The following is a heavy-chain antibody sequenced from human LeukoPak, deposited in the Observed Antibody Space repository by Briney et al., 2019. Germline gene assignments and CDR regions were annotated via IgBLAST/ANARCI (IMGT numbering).Heavy chain of an antibody. Sequence: GGSLRLSCAASGFTFDDYAMHWVRQAPGKGLEWVSGISWNSGSIGYADSVKGRFTISRDNAKNSLYLQMNSLRAEDTAVYYCARPLDSSNNYFDYWGQGTLVTVSA. J-gene: IGHJ4*02. CDR2: ISWNSGSI. CDR1: GFTFDDYA. D-gene: IGHD6-13*01. CDR3: ARPLDSSNNYFDY. V-gene: IGHV3-9*01.